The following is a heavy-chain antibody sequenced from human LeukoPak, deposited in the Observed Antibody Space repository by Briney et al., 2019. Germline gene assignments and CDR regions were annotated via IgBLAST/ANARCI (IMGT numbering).Heavy chain of an antibody. CDR2: IGGSGRTT. J-gene: IGHJ4*02. D-gene: IGHD2-15*01. CDR1: GFSFSIYA. Sequence: GGSLRLSCAASGFSFSIYAMSWVRQAPGKGLEWVSAIGGSGRTTYYADSVKRRFTISRGNSKNTLYLQMNSLRAEDTAVYYCAKDTCSGGRCYTGFDYWGQGTLVTVSS. V-gene: IGHV3-23*01. CDR3: AKDTCSGGRCYTGFDY.